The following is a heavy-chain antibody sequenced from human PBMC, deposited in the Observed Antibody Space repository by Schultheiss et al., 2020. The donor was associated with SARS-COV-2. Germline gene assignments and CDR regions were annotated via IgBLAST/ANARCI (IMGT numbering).Heavy chain of an antibody. CDR3: ARDALWGPYSSSSGGVDY. CDR2: IYTSGST. Sequence: SQTLSLTCTVSGYSISSGYYWGWIRQPAGKGLEWIGRIYTSGSTHYNPSLKSRVTISVDTSKNQFSLKLSSVTAADTAVYYCARDALWGPYSSSSGGVDYWGQGTLVTVSS. V-gene: IGHV4-38-2*02. J-gene: IGHJ4*02. D-gene: IGHD6-6*01. CDR1: GYSISSGYY.